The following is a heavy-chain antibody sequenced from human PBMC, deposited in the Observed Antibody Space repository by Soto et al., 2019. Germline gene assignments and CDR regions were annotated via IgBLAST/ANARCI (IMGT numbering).Heavy chain of an antibody. J-gene: IGHJ4*02. CDR3: ARPCLITMVRGVYYFDY. V-gene: IGHV1-18*01. D-gene: IGHD3-10*01. Sequence: QVQLVKSGAEVKKPGASVKVSCKASGYTFTSYGISWVRQAPGQGREWMGWISAYNSNTNYAQKLQGRVTMTTDTSTSTDYMELGSLRSDDTAVYYCARPCLITMVRGVYYFDYWGQGTLVAVS. CDR2: ISAYNSNT. CDR1: GYTFTSYG.